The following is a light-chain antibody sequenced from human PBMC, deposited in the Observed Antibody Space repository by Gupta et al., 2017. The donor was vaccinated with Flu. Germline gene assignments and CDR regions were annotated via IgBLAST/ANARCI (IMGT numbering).Light chain of an antibody. CDR2: EDS. J-gene: IGLJ2*01. Sequence: NFMLTQPHSVSASPGKTVTISCTRSSGDIGTYFVQWYQQRPGSSPTLVIYEDSQRPSGVPDRISGSIDTSSNSASLTISGLMPEDEADYYCQSYDANNRVFGGGTKLTVL. CDR3: QSYDANNRV. V-gene: IGLV6-57*01. CDR1: SGDIGTYF.